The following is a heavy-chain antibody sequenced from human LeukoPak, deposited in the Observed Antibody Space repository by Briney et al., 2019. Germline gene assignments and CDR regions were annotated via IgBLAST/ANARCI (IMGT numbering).Heavy chain of an antibody. D-gene: IGHD2-21*02. CDR3: AREGLLCGGDCYRDAFDI. Sequence: SETLSLTCTVSGGSISNYYWSWIRQPPGKGLEWIGYIYYSGSFNYNPSLKSRVTISVDTSKNQFSLKLNSVTAADTAVYYCAREGLLCGGDCYRDAFDIWGQGTMVTVSS. CDR1: GGSISNYY. V-gene: IGHV4-59*01. CDR2: IYYSGSF. J-gene: IGHJ3*02.